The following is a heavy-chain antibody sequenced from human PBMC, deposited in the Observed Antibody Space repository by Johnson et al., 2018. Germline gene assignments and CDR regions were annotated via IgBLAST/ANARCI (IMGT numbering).Heavy chain of an antibody. Sequence: QVRLQESGPGLVKPSETLSLTCTVSGGSISSYYWSWIRQPAGKGLEWIGRIYTSGSTNYNPSLKRRVTMSVDTSKNQFSLKLSSVPAADTAVYYCARAKQWPGDHYYMDVWGKGTTVTVSS. CDR3: ARAKQWPGDHYYMDV. D-gene: IGHD6-19*01. CDR1: GGSISSYY. J-gene: IGHJ6*03. CDR2: IYTSGST. V-gene: IGHV4-4*07.